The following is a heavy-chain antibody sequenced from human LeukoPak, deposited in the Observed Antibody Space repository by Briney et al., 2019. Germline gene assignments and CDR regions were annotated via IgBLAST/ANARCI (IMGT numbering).Heavy chain of an antibody. CDR3: ARARDLITMVRGVIMYGYFDY. Sequence: ASVKVSCKASGYTFTGHYMHWVRQAPGQGLEWMGWINPNSGGTNYAQKFQGRVTMTRDTSISTAYMELSRLRSDDTAVYYCARARDLITMVRGVIMYGYFDYWGQGTLVTVSS. V-gene: IGHV1-2*02. CDR2: INPNSGGT. D-gene: IGHD3-10*01. CDR1: GYTFTGHY. J-gene: IGHJ4*02.